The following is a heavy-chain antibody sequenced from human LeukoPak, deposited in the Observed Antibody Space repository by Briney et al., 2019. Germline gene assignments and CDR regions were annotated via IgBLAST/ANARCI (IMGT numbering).Heavy chain of an antibody. CDR1: GGSISSYY. J-gene: IGHJ5*02. CDR3: AKEFPSQTDLVGLGP. D-gene: IGHD1-1*01. CDR2: IYTSGST. Sequence: SETLSLTCTVSGGSISSYYWSWIRQPAGKGLEWIGRIYTSGSTNYNPSLKSRVTMSVDTSKNQFSLKLSSVTAADTAVYYCAKEFPSQTDLVGLGPWGQGTLVTVSS. V-gene: IGHV4-4*07.